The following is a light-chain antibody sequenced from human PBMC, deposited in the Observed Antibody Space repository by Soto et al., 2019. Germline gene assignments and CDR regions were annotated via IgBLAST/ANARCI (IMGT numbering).Light chain of an antibody. CDR1: QSVSDSS. V-gene: IGKV3-20*01. Sequence: EIVLTQSPGTLSLSPGERSTLSCRASQSVSDSSIAWYQQTPGQPPRLLIYDASSRATGIPGRFSGSGSGTDFTLTISRLEPEDFAVYYCHQYGSSPGTFGQGTKVDIK. J-gene: IGKJ1*01. CDR3: HQYGSSPGT. CDR2: DAS.